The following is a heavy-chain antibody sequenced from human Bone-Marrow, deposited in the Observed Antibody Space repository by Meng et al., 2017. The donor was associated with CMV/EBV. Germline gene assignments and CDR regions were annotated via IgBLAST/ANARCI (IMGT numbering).Heavy chain of an antibody. CDR1: GYSISSGYY. CDR3: ATQDAFCSVF. J-gene: IGHJ4*02. D-gene: IGHD2-15*01. CDR2: IYHSGST. Sequence: SETLSLTCTVSGYSISSGYYWGWIRQPPGKGLEWIGTIYHSGSTNYSPSLKSRVTMSLDKSKNQFSLQLSSVTAADTAVYYCATQDAFCSVFWGQGALVTVSS. V-gene: IGHV4-38-2*02.